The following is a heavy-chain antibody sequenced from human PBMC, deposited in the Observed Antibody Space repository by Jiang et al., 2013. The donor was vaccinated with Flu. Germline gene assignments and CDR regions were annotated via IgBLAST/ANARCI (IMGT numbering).Heavy chain of an antibody. CDR2: IWYDGSNK. J-gene: IGHJ6*02. D-gene: IGHD5-12*01. CDR1: GFTFSRHG. Sequence: VQLVESGGGVVQPGRSLRLSCAASGFTFSRHGMHWVRQAPGKGLEWVAVIWYDGSNKYYPDSVKGRFTISRDKGSKNTLYLQMNSLRAEDTAVYYCARGGYSGYDIRLWDSYGMDVWGHGTTVTVSS. CDR3: ARGGYSGYDIRLWDSYGMDV. V-gene: IGHV3-33*08.